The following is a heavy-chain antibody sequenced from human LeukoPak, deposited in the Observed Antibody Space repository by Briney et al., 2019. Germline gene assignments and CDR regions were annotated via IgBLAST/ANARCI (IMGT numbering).Heavy chain of an antibody. Sequence: SETLSLTCTVSGGSVSSYYWSWIRQPPGKGLEWIGYIYNSENTKYNSSLESRVTISVDTSKNQFFLKLSSVTAAGTAVYYCARFHSGPSGWYVLWYFDLWGRGTLVTVSS. CDR1: GGSVSSYY. CDR3: ARFHSGPSGWYVLWYFDL. D-gene: IGHD6-19*01. CDR2: IYNSENT. J-gene: IGHJ2*01. V-gene: IGHV4-4*09.